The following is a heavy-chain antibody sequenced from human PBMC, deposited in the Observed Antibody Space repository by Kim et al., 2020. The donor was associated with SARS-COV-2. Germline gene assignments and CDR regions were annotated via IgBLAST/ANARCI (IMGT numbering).Heavy chain of an antibody. CDR3: ARVVNRNYGEFVD. Sequence: GGSLRLSCVVSGFTFSDHYMDWVRQAPGKGLEWVGRIRKRPTSYTTEYAASVKGRFTISRDDSKNSLFLQMNSLKVEDTAVYYCARVVNRNYGEFVDWGQGTQVTVSS. J-gene: IGHJ4*02. V-gene: IGHV3-72*01. CDR1: GFTFSDHY. D-gene: IGHD4-17*01. CDR2: IRKRPTSYTT.